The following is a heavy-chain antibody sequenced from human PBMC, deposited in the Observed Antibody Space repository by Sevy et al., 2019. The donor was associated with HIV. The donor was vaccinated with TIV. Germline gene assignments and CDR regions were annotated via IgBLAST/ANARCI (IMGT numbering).Heavy chain of an antibody. CDR3: ARATYYYDSHGPYYFDY. V-gene: IGHV3-48*03. Sequence: GGSLRLSCAASGFTFSNFEMNWVRQAPGKGLEWISYITSSGSTIYYADSVQGRFTISRDNAKNSLFLQMNSLRAEDTDVYYCARATYYYDSHGPYYFDYWGQGTLVTISS. CDR2: ITSSGSTI. J-gene: IGHJ4*02. CDR1: GFTFSNFE. D-gene: IGHD3-22*01.